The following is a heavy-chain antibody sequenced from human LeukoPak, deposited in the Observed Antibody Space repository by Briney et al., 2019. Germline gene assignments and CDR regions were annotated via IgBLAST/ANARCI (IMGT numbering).Heavy chain of an antibody. CDR1: GFSFSTYW. CDR3: AKGNYRGGITGILYFHIDC. V-gene: IGHV3-7*01. CDR2: IKQDGSEK. J-gene: IGHJ6*04. D-gene: IGHD1-20*01. Sequence: GGSLRLSCVASGFSFSTYWMSWVRQAPGKGLEWVANIKQDGSEKYYVDSVKGRFTISRDNAKNSVYLQMNRLRVEDTAVYYLAKGNYRGGITGILYFHIDCWGKGTPVTVPS.